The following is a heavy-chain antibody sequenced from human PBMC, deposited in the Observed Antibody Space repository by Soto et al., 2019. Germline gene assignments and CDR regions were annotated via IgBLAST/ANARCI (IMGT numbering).Heavy chain of an antibody. V-gene: IGHV3-30*18. D-gene: IGHD5-12*01. J-gene: IGHJ5*02. CDR3: AKGCGRGDDLCAS. CDR1: GFTFNNSG. CDR2: ISNDGSNK. Sequence: QVQLVESGGGVVQPGRSLRLSCTASGFTFNNSGIHWVRQAPGKGLEWVSVISNDGSNKYYADSVKGRFTISRHNSKNTLYLQMNSLRTEDTAVYFCAKGCGRGDDLCASWGQGTLVTVSS.